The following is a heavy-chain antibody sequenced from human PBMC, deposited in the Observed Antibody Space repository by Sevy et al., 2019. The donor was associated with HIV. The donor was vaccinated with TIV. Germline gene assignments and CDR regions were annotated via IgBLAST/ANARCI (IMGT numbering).Heavy chain of an antibody. D-gene: IGHD6-13*01. Sequence: GGSLRLSCAASGFTFSSYGMHWVRQAPGKGLEWVAVIWYDGSNKYYADSVKGRFTISRDNSKNTLYLQMNSLRAEDTAVYYCARGGQQSQLAWYFDLWGRGTLVTVSS. CDR1: GFTFSSYG. CDR3: ARGGQQSQLAWYFDL. V-gene: IGHV3-33*01. J-gene: IGHJ2*01. CDR2: IWYDGSNK.